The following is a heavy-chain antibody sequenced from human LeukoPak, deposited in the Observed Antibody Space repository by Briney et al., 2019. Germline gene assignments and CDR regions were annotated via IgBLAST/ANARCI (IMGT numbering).Heavy chain of an antibody. D-gene: IGHD5-12*01. J-gene: IGHJ4*02. Sequence: GGSLRLSCAASGFTFSSYSMNWVRQAPGKGLEWVSSISSSSYIYYADSVKGRFTISRDNAKNSLYLQMNSLRAEDTAVYYCARDRSMVATSDFDYWGQGTLVTVSS. CDR1: GFTFSSYS. CDR2: ISSSSYI. V-gene: IGHV3-21*01. CDR3: ARDRSMVATSDFDY.